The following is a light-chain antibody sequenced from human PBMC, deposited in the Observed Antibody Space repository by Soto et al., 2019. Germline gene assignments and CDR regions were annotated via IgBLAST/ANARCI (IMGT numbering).Light chain of an antibody. J-gene: IGKJ2*01. CDR1: LSVLYSSNNKNY. V-gene: IGKV4-1*01. CDR2: WAS. Sequence: DIVMTQSPDSLAVSLGERATINCKSSLSVLYSSNNKNYLAWYQQKPGQPPKLLIYWASTRESGVPDRFSGSGSGTDFTLTISRLQAEDVAVYYCQQYYSAHGTFGQGTKLEIK. CDR3: QQYYSAHGT.